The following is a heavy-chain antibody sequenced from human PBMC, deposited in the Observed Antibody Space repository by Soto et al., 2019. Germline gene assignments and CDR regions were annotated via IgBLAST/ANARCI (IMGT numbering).Heavy chain of an antibody. CDR3: ARGIATGQLDP. J-gene: IGHJ5*02. CDR2: INPDNGNT. Sequence: QVQLVQSGAEVKKPGASVKISCKASGYTFTRYTMNWVRQAPGQRLEWMGWINPDNGNTKSSQKFKDRVIITRETSASTAYMDLSSLRSEDTAVYYCARGIATGQLDPWGQGTRVTVSS. V-gene: IGHV1-3*01. CDR1: GYTFTRYT. D-gene: IGHD2-15*01.